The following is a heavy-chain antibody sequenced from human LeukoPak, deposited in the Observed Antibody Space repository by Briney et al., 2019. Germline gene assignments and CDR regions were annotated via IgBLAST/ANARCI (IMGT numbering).Heavy chain of an antibody. D-gene: IGHD2-8*01. J-gene: IGHJ3*02. CDR2: ISAYNGNT. Sequence: ASVKVSCKASGYTFTSYGISWVRQAPGQGLEWMGWISAYNGNTNYAQKPQGRVTMTTDTSTSTAYMELRSLRSDDTAVYYCARGFVLMVYATTDAFDIWGQGTMVTVSS. CDR1: GYTFTSYG. V-gene: IGHV1-18*01. CDR3: ARGFVLMVYATTDAFDI.